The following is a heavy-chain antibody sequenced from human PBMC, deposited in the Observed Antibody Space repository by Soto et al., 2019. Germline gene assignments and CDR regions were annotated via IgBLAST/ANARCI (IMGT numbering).Heavy chain of an antibody. Sequence: ASVKVSCKASGYTFTSYGISWVRQAPGQGLEWMGWISAYNGNTNYAQKLQGRVTMTTDTSTSTAYMELRSLRSDDTAVYYCARAGRGRDIVVVVAATPYYYYYMDVWGKGTTVTVSS. V-gene: IGHV1-18*01. CDR2: ISAYNGNT. CDR1: GYTFTSYG. CDR3: ARAGRGRDIVVVVAATPYYYYYMDV. J-gene: IGHJ6*03. D-gene: IGHD2-15*01.